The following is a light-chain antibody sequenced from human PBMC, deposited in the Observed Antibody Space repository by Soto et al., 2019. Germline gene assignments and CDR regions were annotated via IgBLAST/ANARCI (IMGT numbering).Light chain of an antibody. Sequence: EIAMTQSPATLSVSPGERATLSWRSSQSVSSNLAWYQQKPGQAPRLLISDASTRATGIPARFSGSGSGTEFTLTISSLQSEDFAVYYCQQFNNWPRTFGQGTKVDIK. J-gene: IGKJ1*01. CDR2: DAS. CDR3: QQFNNWPRT. CDR1: QSVSSN. V-gene: IGKV3-15*01.